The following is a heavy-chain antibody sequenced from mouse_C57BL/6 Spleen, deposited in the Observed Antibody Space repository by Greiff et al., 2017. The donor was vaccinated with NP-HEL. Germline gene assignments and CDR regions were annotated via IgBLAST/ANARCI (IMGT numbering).Heavy chain of an antibody. J-gene: IGHJ4*01. CDR1: GYAFSSYW. Sequence: QVQLQQSGAELVKPGASVKISCKASGYAFSSYWMNWVKQRPGKGLEWIGQIYPGDGDTNYNGKFKGKATLTADKSSSTAYMQLSSLTSEDSAVYFCARREFDYYGSRYAMDYWGQGTSVTVSS. D-gene: IGHD1-1*01. V-gene: IGHV1-80*01. CDR2: IYPGDGDT. CDR3: ARREFDYYGSRYAMDY.